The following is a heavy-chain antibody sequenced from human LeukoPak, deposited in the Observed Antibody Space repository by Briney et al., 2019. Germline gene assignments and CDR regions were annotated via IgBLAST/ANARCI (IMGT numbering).Heavy chain of an antibody. V-gene: IGHV3-7*01. Sequence: GGSLRLSCAASGFTFSRYWMNWVRQAPGKGLEWEANIKQDGSEKYYVESVKGRFTISRDNAKNSLYLQMNSLRAEDTAVYYCARAQNSNAFDIWGQGTMVTVSS. D-gene: IGHD4-11*01. CDR1: GFTFSRYW. J-gene: IGHJ3*02. CDR3: ARAQNSNAFDI. CDR2: IKQDGSEK.